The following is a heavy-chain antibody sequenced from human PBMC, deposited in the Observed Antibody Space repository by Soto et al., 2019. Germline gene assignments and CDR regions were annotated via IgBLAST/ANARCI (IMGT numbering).Heavy chain of an antibody. V-gene: IGHV3-30-3*01. CDR2: ISYDGSNK. D-gene: IGHD2-21*01. CDR3: AREIVVVPY. CDR1: GFTFSSYA. Sequence: QVQLVESGGGVVQPGRSLRLSWAASGFTFSSYAMHWVRQAPGKGLEWVAVISYDGSNKYYADSVKGRFTISRDNSKNTLYLQMNSLRAEDTAMYYCAREIVVVPYWGQGTLVTVSS. J-gene: IGHJ4*02.